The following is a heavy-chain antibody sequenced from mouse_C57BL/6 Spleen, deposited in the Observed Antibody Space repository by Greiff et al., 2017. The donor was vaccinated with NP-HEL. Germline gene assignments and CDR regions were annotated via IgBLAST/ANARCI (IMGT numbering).Heavy chain of an antibody. D-gene: IGHD1-1*01. CDR1: GFTFSDYY. CDR3: ARVYYYGSFGYFDV. Sequence: DVHLVESEGGLVQPGSSMKLSCTASGFTFSDYYMAWVRQVPEKGLEWVANINYDGSSTYYLDSLKSRFIISRDNAKNILYLQMSSLKSEDTATYYGARVYYYGSFGYFDVWGTGTTVTVSS. J-gene: IGHJ1*03. CDR2: INYDGSST. V-gene: IGHV5-16*01.